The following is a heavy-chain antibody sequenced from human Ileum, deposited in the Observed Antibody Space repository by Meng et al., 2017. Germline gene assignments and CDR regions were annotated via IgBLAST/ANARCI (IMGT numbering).Heavy chain of an antibody. CDR2: ISWNSGNI. D-gene: IGHD6-19*01. CDR3: VKGRGAVWGGFDL. Sequence: SLKISCSASGSIFKNYAMHWVRQAPGKGLEWVSGISWNSGNIDYADSVKGRFTISRDNTKNSLYLQMSSLRAEDTAFYFCVKGRGAVWGGFDLGGQGTLVTVFS. J-gene: IGHJ4*02. CDR1: GSIFKNYA. V-gene: IGHV3-9*01.